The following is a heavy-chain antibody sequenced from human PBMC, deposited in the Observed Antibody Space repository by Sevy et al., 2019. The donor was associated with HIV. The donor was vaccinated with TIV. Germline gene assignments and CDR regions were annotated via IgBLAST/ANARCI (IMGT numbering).Heavy chain of an antibody. V-gene: IGHV4-39*01. CDR2: IFHTGKT. Sequence: SETLSLTCSVSGGSISKIGNYWGWVRQPPGERLEWIGDIFHTGKTNYNPSLKSRVTISLDTSKNQFSLKLSSVTAADTAVYYCAKIYDYWGPGALVTVSP. CDR3: AKIYDY. J-gene: IGHJ4*02. D-gene: IGHD3-3*01. CDR1: GGSISKIGNY.